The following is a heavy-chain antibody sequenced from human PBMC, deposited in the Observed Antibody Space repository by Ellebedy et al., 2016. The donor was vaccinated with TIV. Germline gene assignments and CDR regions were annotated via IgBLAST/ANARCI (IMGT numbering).Heavy chain of an antibody. CDR2: ISGGST. V-gene: IGHV3-23*01. D-gene: IGHD3-10*01. J-gene: IGHJ3*02. CDR1: GFTFGSYA. CDR3: AKGTYGLGMAFDI. Sequence: PGGSLRLSCAASGFTFGSYAMSWVRQAPGKGLEWVSTISGGSTYYADSVKGRLTISRDNSKNTLYLQMNSLTAEDTGVYYCAKGTYGLGMAFDIWGQGTTVTVSS.